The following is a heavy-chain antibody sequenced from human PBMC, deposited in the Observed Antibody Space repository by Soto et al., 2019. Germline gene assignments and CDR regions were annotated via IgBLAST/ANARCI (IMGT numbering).Heavy chain of an antibody. CDR1: GGTFSSYA. J-gene: IGHJ4*02. CDR2: IIPIFGTA. V-gene: IGHV1-69*13. CDR3: ARDFNSEKSLYFDY. D-gene: IGHD5-18*01. Sequence: GASVKVSCKASGGTFSSYAISWVRQAPGQGLEWMGGIIPIFGTANYAQKFQGRVTITADESTSTAYMELSSLRSEDTAVYYCARDFNSEKSLYFDYWGQGALVPSPQ.